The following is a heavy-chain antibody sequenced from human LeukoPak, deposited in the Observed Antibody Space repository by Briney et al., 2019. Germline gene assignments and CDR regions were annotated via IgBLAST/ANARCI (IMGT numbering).Heavy chain of an antibody. CDR2: IYYSGST. CDR3: ARDPGDSDSPFDI. Sequence: SETLSLTCSVSGGSISSGPYFWSWIRQSPGQGLEWIGYIYYSGSTYYNPSLKSRVTISVDKSKNQFSLKLSSVTAADTAVYYCARDPGDSDSPFDIWGQGTMVTVSS. V-gene: IGHV4-30-4*08. CDR1: GGSISSGPYF. J-gene: IGHJ3*02. D-gene: IGHD3-10*01.